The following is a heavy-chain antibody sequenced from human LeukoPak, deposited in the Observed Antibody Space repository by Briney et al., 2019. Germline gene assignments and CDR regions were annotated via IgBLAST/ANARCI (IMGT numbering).Heavy chain of an antibody. Sequence: GRSPRLSCAASGFTFISYGMLWVRQAPGKGLEWVTLIWYDGSNKLYADSVKGRFTIARDNSKNTLYLQINSLRAEDTAVYYCARRGPSGSRYFDYWGQGSLVTVSS. J-gene: IGHJ4*02. D-gene: IGHD1-26*01. CDR1: GFTFISYG. CDR2: IWYDGSNK. V-gene: IGHV3-33*01. CDR3: ARRGPSGSRYFDY.